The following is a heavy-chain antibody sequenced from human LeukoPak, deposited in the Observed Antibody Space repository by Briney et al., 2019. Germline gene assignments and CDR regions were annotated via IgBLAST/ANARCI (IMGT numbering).Heavy chain of an antibody. Sequence: GESLKISCKGSGYTFTSYWIGCVGQMPGKGLEWMGIIYPDDSDTRYSPSFQGQVSISADKSISTAYLQWSSLKAWDTAMYYCARTGTTPYDAFDIWGQGTLVTVSS. V-gene: IGHV5-51*01. CDR3: ARTGTTPYDAFDI. D-gene: IGHD4-17*01. J-gene: IGHJ3*02. CDR2: IYPDDSDT. CDR1: GYTFTSYW.